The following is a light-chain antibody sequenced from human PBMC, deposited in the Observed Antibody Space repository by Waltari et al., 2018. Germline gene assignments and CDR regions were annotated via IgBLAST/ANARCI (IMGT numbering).Light chain of an antibody. CDR1: VHTDGNTY. CDR2: MVS. J-gene: IGKJ1*01. Sequence: VHTDGNTYLQWFQQRPGQSPRRLIYMVSQRDSGVPDRFSGSGSGTDFTLKISRVEAEDVAIYYCMQSTHWPPWTFGQGTKVEIK. V-gene: IGKV2-30*02. CDR3: MQSTHWPPWT.